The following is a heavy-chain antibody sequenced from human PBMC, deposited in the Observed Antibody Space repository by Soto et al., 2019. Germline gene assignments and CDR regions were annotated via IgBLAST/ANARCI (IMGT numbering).Heavy chain of an antibody. D-gene: IGHD3-10*01. V-gene: IGHV3-33*01. Sequence: QVQLVESGGGVVQPGRSLRLSCAASDFTFSNYGMHWVRQAPGKGLEWVAVILNDGSNRYHADSVKDRFTISRDNSKNTLYLQRNSLRAEDTAVYYCARDDEYSGNGMDVWGQGTTVTVS. J-gene: IGHJ6*02. CDR2: ILNDGSNR. CDR3: ARDDEYSGNGMDV. CDR1: DFTFSNYG.